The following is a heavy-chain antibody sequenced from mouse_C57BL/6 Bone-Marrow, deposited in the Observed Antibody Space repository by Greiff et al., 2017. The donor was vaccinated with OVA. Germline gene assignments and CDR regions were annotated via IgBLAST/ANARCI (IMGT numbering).Heavy chain of an antibody. CDR2: IDPSDSYT. Sequence: VQLQQPGAELVMPGASVKLSCKASGYTFTSYWMHWVKQRPGQGLEWIGEIDPSDSYTNYNQKFKGKSTLTVDKSSSTAYMQLSSLTSEDSAVYYCAIHDYDGGLYAMDYWGQGTSVTVSS. V-gene: IGHV1-69*01. D-gene: IGHD2-4*01. J-gene: IGHJ4*01. CDR3: AIHDYDGGLYAMDY. CDR1: GYTFTSYW.